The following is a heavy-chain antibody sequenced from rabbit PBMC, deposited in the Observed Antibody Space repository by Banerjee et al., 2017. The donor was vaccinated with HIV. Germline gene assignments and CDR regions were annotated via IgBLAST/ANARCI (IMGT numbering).Heavy chain of an antibody. CDR2: MDVANSGSA. V-gene: IGHV1S45*01. CDR1: GFDLSSNYW. Sequence: EESGGGLVQPEGSLTLTCTASGFDLSSNYWICWVRQAPGKGLEWIACMDVANSGSAYYASWAKGRFTISETSSTTVTLQMTSLTAADTATYFCARDADSRGDLWGPGTLVTVS. CDR3: ARDADSRGDL. J-gene: IGHJ3*01. D-gene: IGHD4-2*01.